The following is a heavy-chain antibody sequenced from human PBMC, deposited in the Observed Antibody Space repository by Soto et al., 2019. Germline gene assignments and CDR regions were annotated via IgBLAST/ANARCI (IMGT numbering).Heavy chain of an antibody. CDR1: AFSFSHYA. Sequence: QAQLVESGGGVVQPGRSLRLSCGASAFSFSHYARPWVRQAPGKGLEGVAVISYDGNIKRYADSVKGRFTISRDNSENTLYLQMNSLSPEDTAVYYCARAGYCSGGRCYSPYYYYYGMDVWGQGTTVTVSS. CDR2: ISYDGNIK. V-gene: IGHV3-30-3*01. J-gene: IGHJ6*02. D-gene: IGHD2-15*01. CDR3: ARAGYCSGGRCYSPYYYYYGMDV.